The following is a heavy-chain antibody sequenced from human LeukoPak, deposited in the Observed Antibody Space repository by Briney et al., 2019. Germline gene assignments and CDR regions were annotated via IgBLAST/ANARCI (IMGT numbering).Heavy chain of an antibody. Sequence: ASVKVSCKASGYTFTSYGIIWVRQAPGQGLEWMGWISANNGNTNYAQNLQGRVTMTTDTSTSTAYMELRSLRSDDTAVYYCVRDEDTDILTGYERFDYWGQGTLVTVSS. CDR2: ISANNGNT. D-gene: IGHD3-9*01. CDR1: GYTFTSYG. CDR3: VRDEDTDILTGYERFDY. J-gene: IGHJ4*02. V-gene: IGHV1-18*01.